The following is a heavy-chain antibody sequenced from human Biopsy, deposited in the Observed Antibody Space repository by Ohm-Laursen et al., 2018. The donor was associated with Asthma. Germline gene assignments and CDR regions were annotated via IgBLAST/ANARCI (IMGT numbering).Heavy chain of an antibody. CDR2: ISYTGSA. Sequence: SETLSLTWTVSGGSMSSSSCYWGWIRQPPGKGLEWMGSISYTGSAYHNPSLKSRVTISVDTSKNHFSLKLSSVTAADTAVYYCARHWDWGSFFDYWGQGTPVTVSS. D-gene: IGHD7-27*01. J-gene: IGHJ4*02. V-gene: IGHV4-39*01. CDR1: GGSMSSSSCY. CDR3: ARHWDWGSFFDY.